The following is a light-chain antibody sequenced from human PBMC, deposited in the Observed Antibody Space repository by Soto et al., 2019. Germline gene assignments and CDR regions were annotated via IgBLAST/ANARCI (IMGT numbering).Light chain of an antibody. CDR1: TSNVGKNY. Sequence: QSVLTQPPSVSAAPGQKVTISCTGSTSNVGKNYVSWYQHLPGTAPKLLMYDNTKRHSGIPDRFSGSKSGTSATLGITGLQTGDEADYYCGTWDGSLSAGIFGTGTKVTVL. J-gene: IGLJ1*01. V-gene: IGLV1-51*01. CDR3: GTWDGSLSAGI. CDR2: DNT.